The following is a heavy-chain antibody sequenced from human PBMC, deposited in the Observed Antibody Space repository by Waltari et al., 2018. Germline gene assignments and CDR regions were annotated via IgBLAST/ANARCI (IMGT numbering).Heavy chain of an antibody. CDR1: GYSISSGYY. CDR2: IYHSGST. CDR3: ARAPPEGYYDFWSGYYYYFDY. V-gene: IGHV4-38-2*01. D-gene: IGHD3-3*01. Sequence: QVQLQESGPGLVKPSETLSLTCAVSGYSISSGYYWGWIRQPPGKGLGWIGSIYHSGSTYYNPSLKSRVTISVDTSKNQFSLKLSSVTAADTAVYYCARAPPEGYYDFWSGYYYYFDYWGQGTLVTVSS. J-gene: IGHJ4*02.